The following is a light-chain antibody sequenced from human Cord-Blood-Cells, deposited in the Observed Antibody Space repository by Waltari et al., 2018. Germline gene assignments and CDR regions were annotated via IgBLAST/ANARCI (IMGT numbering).Light chain of an antibody. CDR3: QQSNSTPYT. CDR1: QSISNY. V-gene: IGKV1-39*01. CDR2: AAS. J-gene: IGKJ2*01. Sequence: DIQMPQSPSSLSASVGDRVTITCRASQSISNYLNWYQQKPGKAPKLLIYAASSLQIGVPSRFSGSGSGTDFTLTISSLQPEDVATYYCQQSNSTPYTFGQGTKLEIK.